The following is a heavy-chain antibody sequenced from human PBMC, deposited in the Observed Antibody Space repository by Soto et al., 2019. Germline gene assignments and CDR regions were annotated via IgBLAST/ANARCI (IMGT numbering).Heavy chain of an antibody. J-gene: IGHJ6*02. CDR1: GFTFSSYA. V-gene: IGHV3-48*03. CDR3: ARAGYCSSTSCYMPKYYYYGMDV. D-gene: IGHD2-2*02. CDR2: ISSSGSTI. Sequence: EVQLVESGGGLVQPGGSLRLSCAASGFTFSSYAMNWVRQAPGKGLEWVSYISSSGSTIYYADSVKGRFTISRDNAKNSLYLQMNSLRAEDTAVYYCARAGYCSSTSCYMPKYYYYGMDVWGQGTTVTVSS.